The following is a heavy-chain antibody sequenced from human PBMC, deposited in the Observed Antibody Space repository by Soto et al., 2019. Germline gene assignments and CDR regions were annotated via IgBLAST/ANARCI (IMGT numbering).Heavy chain of an antibody. V-gene: IGHV3-30*03. CDR3: ARDGWGSNWYFDI. J-gene: IGHJ2*01. Sequence: GGSLRLSCGAPGVTFKDYGRHWVRQAPGKGLEWVAVISYDGKQTYYADSVKGRFTISKDNSKSTLFLQMNSLRVDVTAAYYCARDGWGSNWYFDIWGRGTLVTVSS. CDR1: GVTFKDYG. D-gene: IGHD3-16*01. CDR2: ISYDGKQT.